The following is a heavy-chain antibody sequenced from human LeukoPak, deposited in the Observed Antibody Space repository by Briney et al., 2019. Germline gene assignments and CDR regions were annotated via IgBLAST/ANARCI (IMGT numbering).Heavy chain of an antibody. V-gene: IGHV3-23*01. CDR2: ISGSGDKT. CDR3: SKWIYYYHSSGYY. D-gene: IGHD3-22*01. J-gene: IGHJ4*02. CDR1: GFTFSSYA. Sequence: TGGSLRLSCAASGFTFSSYAMTWVRQAPGRGLEWISVISGSGDKTYYADSVKGLFTISSDNSQNTPYLQMNRLRAVTTAVYCGSKWIYYYHSSGYYWCQGTRVTVSS.